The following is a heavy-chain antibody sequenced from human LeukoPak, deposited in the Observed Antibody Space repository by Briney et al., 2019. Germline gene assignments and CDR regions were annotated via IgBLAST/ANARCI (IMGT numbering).Heavy chain of an antibody. CDR3: ARDHSSGWYGGNAFDI. CDR2: ISAYNGNT. Sequence: ASVKVSCKASGYTFTSYGISWVRQAPGQGLEWMGWISAYNGNTNYAQKLQGRVTMTTDTSTSTAYMELRSLRSDDTAVYYCARDHSSGWYGGNAFDIWGQGTMVTVSS. D-gene: IGHD6-19*01. CDR1: GYTFTSYG. V-gene: IGHV1-18*01. J-gene: IGHJ3*02.